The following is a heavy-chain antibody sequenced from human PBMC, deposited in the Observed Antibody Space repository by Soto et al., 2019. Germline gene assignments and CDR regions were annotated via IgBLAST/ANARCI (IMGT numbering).Heavy chain of an antibody. CDR2: IIPILGIA. Sequence: QVQLVQSGAEVKKPGSSVKVSCKASGGTFSSYTISWVRQAPGQGLEWMGRIIPILGIANYAQKFQGRVTITTDKSTSTAYMELSSLSSEDTAVYYCARKGFESHAEYFQHWGQGTLVTASS. CDR1: GGTFSSYT. J-gene: IGHJ1*01. CDR3: ARKGFESHAEYFQH. V-gene: IGHV1-69*02. D-gene: IGHD3-10*01.